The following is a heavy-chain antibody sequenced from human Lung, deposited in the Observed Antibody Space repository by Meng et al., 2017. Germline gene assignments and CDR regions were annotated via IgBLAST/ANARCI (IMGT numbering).Heavy chain of an antibody. V-gene: IGHV3-21*01. CDR3: ARGGEYSYGGYYYYGMDV. J-gene: IGHJ6*02. Sequence: GESLKISCAASGFTFSSYSMNGVRQAPGKGLEWVSSISSSSSYIYFAGSVKGRLTISRDNAKNSLYRQMNNQKAEDTAVYYCARGGEYSYGGYYYYGMDVWGQGTTVTVSS. CDR2: ISSSSSYI. CDR1: GFTFSSYS. D-gene: IGHD5-18*01.